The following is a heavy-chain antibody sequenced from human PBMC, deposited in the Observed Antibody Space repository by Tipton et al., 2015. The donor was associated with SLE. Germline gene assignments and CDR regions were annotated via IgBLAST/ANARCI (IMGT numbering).Heavy chain of an antibody. CDR1: GGSFSGYY. CDR3: ARRGLVDWFDP. CDR2: INHSGST. V-gene: IGHV4-34*01. Sequence: TLSLTCAVYGGSFSGYYWSWIRQPPGKGLEWIGEINHSGSTNYNPSLKSRVTISVDTSKNQFSLKLSSVTAADTAVYYCARRGLVDWFDPWGQGTLVTVSS. D-gene: IGHD2-8*02. J-gene: IGHJ5*02.